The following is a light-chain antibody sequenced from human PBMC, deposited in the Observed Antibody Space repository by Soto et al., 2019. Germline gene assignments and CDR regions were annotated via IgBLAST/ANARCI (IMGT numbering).Light chain of an antibody. CDR3: LQDYNYPWT. J-gene: IGKJ1*01. CDR2: GAS. CDR1: RYIRSD. Sequence: AIQMTQSPSSLSASEGDRVNITCRAGRYIRSDLSWYQQRPGQAPKVLIYGASSSQSGVPSRFSGSGYGTDFTLSISSLQPEDFATYFFLQDYNYPWTFGQGTKVDIK. V-gene: IGKV1-6*01.